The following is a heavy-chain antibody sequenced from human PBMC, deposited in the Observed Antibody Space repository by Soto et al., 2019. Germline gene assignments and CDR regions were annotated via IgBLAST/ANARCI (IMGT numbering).Heavy chain of an antibody. Sequence: SETLSLTCTVSGGSISSYYWSWIRQPPGKGLEWIGYIYYSGSTNYNPSLKSRVTISVDTSKNQFSLKLSSVTAADTAVYYCARAMTTLLDYWGQGTLVTVSS. CDR2: IYYSGST. CDR1: GGSISSYY. CDR3: ARAMTTLLDY. V-gene: IGHV4-59*01. J-gene: IGHJ4*02. D-gene: IGHD4-17*01.